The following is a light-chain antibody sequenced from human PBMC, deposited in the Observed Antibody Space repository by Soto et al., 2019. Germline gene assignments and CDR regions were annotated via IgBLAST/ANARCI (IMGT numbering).Light chain of an antibody. CDR3: QQSNNWAWT. CDR1: PSVSTN. Sequence: EIVTTQSPATLSVSQGARGTFYCRASPSVSTNLAWYHKKPGHDPWFLIYGASTRATGVPGRFSRTESVTEFNLSFCRLQSEDCAVYDGQQSNNWAWTFCRSTKVDSK. J-gene: IGKJ1*01. V-gene: IGKV3-15*01. CDR2: GAS.